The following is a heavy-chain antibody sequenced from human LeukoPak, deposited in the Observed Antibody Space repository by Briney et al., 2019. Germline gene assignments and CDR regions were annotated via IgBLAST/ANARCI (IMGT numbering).Heavy chain of an antibody. CDR1: GGSISSSSYY. CDR2: IYYSGST. Sequence: SETRSLTCTVSGGSISSSSYYWGWIRQPPGKGLEWIGSIYYSGSTYYNPSLKSRVTISVDTSKDQFSLKLSSVTAADTAVYYCARELPAPQDQSYMDVWGKGTTVTVSS. D-gene: IGHD2-2*01. J-gene: IGHJ6*03. CDR3: ARELPAPQDQSYMDV. V-gene: IGHV4-39*07.